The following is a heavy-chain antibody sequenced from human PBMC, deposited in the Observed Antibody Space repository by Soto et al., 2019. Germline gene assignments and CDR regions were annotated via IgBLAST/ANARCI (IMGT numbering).Heavy chain of an antibody. V-gene: IGHV4-34*01. CDR3: ARVRSEEQQLVRLDY. CDR1: GGSFSGYY. Sequence: PWETLSLTCAVYGGSFSGYYWSWIRQPPGKGLEWIGEINHSGSTNYNPSLKSRVTISVDTSKNQFSLKLSSVTAADTAVYYCARVRSEEQQLVRLDYCGQGTLVTVSS. J-gene: IGHJ4*02. D-gene: IGHD6-13*01. CDR2: INHSGST.